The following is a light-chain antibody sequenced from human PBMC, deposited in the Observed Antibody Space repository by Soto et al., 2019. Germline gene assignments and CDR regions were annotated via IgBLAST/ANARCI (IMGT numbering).Light chain of an antibody. V-gene: IGLV2-14*01. CDR3: TSYTGNSNLV. CDR2: EVT. J-gene: IGLJ7*01. Sequence: QSVLTQPASVSGSPGQSITISCTGTSSDVGRYNYVSWYQQHPGKAPKVMIYEVTNRPSGVSNRFSGSKSGNTASLTISGLQAEDEADHYCTSYTGNSNLVFGGGTQLTVL. CDR1: SSDVGRYNY.